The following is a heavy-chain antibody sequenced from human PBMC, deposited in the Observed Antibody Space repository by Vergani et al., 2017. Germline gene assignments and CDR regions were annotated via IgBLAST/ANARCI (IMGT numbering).Heavy chain of an antibody. V-gene: IGHV1-2*04. CDR3: ARVGGSTAADYYYYGMDV. CDR2: INPNSGGT. J-gene: IGHJ6*04. Sequence: QVQLVQSGAEVKKPGASVKVSCKASGYTFTGYYMHWVRQAPGQGLEWMGWINPNSGGTNYAQKFQGWVTMTRDTSISTAYMELSRLRSDDTAVYYCARVGGSTAADYYYYGMDVWGKGTTVTVSS. D-gene: IGHD2-15*01. CDR1: GYTFTGYY.